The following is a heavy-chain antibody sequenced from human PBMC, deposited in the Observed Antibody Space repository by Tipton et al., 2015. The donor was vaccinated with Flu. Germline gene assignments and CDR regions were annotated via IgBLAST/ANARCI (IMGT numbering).Heavy chain of an antibody. Sequence: SLRLSCTASGFTFGDYAMSWVRQAPGKGLEWVGFIRSKAYGGTTEYAASVKGRFTISRDDSKSIAYLQMNSLKTEDTAVYYCTRDVLGYCTNGVCYTQAYYYYGMDVWGQGTTVTVSS. CDR1: GFTFGDYA. V-gene: IGHV3-49*04. J-gene: IGHJ6*02. CDR3: TRDVLGYCTNGVCYTQAYYYYGMDV. D-gene: IGHD2-8*01. CDR2: IRSKAYGGTT.